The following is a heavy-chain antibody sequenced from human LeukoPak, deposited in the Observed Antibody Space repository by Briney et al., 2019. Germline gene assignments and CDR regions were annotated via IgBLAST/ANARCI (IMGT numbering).Heavy chain of an antibody. CDR1: GFTFSNYY. D-gene: IGHD2-2*01. CDR2: ISSSGSTI. V-gene: IGHV3-11*01. CDR3: ARAAYCSSTSCYGDFDY. Sequence: GGSLRLSCAASGFTFSNYYMSWIRQAPGKGLEWVSYISSSGSTIYYAGSVKGRFTISRDNAKNSLYLQMNSLRAEDTAVYYCARAAYCSSTSCYGDFDYWGQGTLVTVSS. J-gene: IGHJ4*02.